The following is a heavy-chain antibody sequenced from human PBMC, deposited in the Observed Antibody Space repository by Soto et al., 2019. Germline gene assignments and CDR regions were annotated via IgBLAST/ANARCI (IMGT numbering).Heavy chain of an antibody. V-gene: IGHV4-30-4*01. Sequence: SETLSLTCTVSGGSISSGDYYWSWIRQPPGKGLEWIGYIYYSGSTYYNPSLKSRVTISVDTSKNQFSLKLSSVTAADTAVYYCARDPGTHGYNWFDPWGQGTLVT. D-gene: IGHD1-1*01. CDR1: GGSISSGDYY. CDR3: ARDPGTHGYNWFDP. J-gene: IGHJ5*02. CDR2: IYYSGST.